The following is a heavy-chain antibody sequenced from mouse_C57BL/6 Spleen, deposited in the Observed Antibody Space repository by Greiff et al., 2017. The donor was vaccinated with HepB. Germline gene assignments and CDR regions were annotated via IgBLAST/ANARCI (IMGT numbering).Heavy chain of an antibody. D-gene: IGHD6-1*01. J-gene: IGHJ1*03. CDR1: GYTFTDYW. CDR2: IHPYNSDT. V-gene: IGHV1-74*01. CDR3: AIHSGYCCSWPFAD. Sequence: QVQLKQPGPELVKPGASVKVSCKASGYTFTDYWMHWVKQRHGQGLEWIGKIHPYNSDTNYNQKFKGKATLTVDKSSSTAYMQLSSLTSEDTAVYYCAIHSGYCCSWPFADWGTGTPVTVSS.